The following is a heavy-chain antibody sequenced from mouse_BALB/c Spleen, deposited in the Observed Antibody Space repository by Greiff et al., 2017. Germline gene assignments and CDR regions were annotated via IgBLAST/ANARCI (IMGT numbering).Heavy chain of an antibody. J-gene: IGHJ4*01. D-gene: IGHD2-10*01. CDR1: GFTFSSYG. CDR2: INSNGGST. CDR3: ARVSYYGSCYYAMDY. V-gene: IGHV5-6-3*01. Sequence: EVPGVESGGGLVQPGGSLKLSCAASGFTFSSYGMSWVRQTPDKRLELVATINSNGGSTYYPDSVKGRFTISRDNAKNTLYLQMSSLKSEDTAMYYCARVSYYGSCYYAMDYWGQGTSVSVS.